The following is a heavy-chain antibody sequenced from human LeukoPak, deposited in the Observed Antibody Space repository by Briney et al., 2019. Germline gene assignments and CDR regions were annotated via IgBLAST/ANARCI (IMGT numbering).Heavy chain of an antibody. J-gene: IGHJ4*02. CDR1: GLTFSRYW. D-gene: IGHD5-12*01. CDR2: IKQDGSEK. Sequence: GGSLRLSCAASGLTFSRYWMSWVRQAPGKGLEWVANIKQDGSEKYYVDSVKGRFTISRDNAKNSLYLQMNSLRAEDTAVYYCARESGYSGYSDFDYWGQGTLVTVSS. CDR3: ARESGYSGYSDFDY. V-gene: IGHV3-7*01.